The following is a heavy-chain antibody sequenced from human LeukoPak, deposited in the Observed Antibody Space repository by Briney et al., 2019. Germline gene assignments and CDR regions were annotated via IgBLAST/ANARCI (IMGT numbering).Heavy chain of an antibody. CDR2: INPNSGGT. J-gene: IGHJ4*02. Sequence: HGASVKVSCKASGYTFTGYYMHWVRQAPGQGLEWMGWINPNSGGTNYAQKFQGRVTMTRDTSISTAYMELSSLRSEDTAVYYCARVGDIDTMVRGVTDYWGQGTLVTVSS. D-gene: IGHD3-10*01. V-gene: IGHV1-2*02. CDR1: GYTFTGYY. CDR3: ARVGDIDTMVRGVTDY.